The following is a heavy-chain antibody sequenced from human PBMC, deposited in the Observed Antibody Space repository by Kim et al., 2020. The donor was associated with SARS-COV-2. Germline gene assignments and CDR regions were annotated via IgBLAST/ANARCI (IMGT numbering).Heavy chain of an antibody. D-gene: IGHD1-26*01. CDR2: IIPIFGTA. V-gene: IGHV1-69*13. J-gene: IGHJ3*02. Sequence: SVKVSCKASGGTFSSYAISWVRQAPGQGLEWMGGIIPIFGTANYAQKFQGRVTITADESTSTAYMELSSLRSEDTAVYYCARARWERNAFDIWGQGTMVTVSS. CDR3: ARARWERNAFDI. CDR1: GGTFSSYA.